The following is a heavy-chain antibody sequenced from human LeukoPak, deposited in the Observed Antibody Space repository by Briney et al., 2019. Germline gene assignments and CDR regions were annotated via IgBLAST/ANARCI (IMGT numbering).Heavy chain of an antibody. D-gene: IGHD5-12*01. CDR3: ARSLWLRLFDY. CDR2: IHYSGST. Sequence: SETLSLTCTVSGGSISSYYWSWIRQPPGKGLEWIGYIHYSGSTNYNPSLKSRVTISVDTSKNQFSLKLSSVTAADTAVYYCARSLWLRLFDYWGQGTLVTVSS. J-gene: IGHJ4*02. V-gene: IGHV4-59*01. CDR1: GGSISSYY.